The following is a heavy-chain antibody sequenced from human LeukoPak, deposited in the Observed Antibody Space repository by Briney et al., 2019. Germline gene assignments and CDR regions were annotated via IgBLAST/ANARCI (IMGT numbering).Heavy chain of an antibody. CDR3: ARVYYYDSSGHNWFDP. J-gene: IGHJ5*02. CDR2: ITGYNASA. CDR1: GYTFTSYG. Sequence: ASVKVSCKASGYTFTSYGISWVRQAPGQGLEWMGWITGYNASAKYAQNLQGRVTMTTDTSTSTAYMDLRSLRSDDTAVYYCARVYYYDSSGHNWFDPWGQGTLVTVSS. D-gene: IGHD3-22*01. V-gene: IGHV1-18*01.